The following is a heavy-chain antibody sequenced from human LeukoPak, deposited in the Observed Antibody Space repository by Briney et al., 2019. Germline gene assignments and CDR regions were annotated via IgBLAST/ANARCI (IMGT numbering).Heavy chain of an antibody. Sequence: GGSLRLSCAASGFTFSSYWMSWVRQALGKGLEWVANIKQDGSEKYYVDSVKGRFTISRDNAKNSLYLKMNSLRAEDTAVYYCARERGYCSSTSCYLTGWFDPWGQGTLVTVSS. J-gene: IGHJ5*02. CDR2: IKQDGSEK. D-gene: IGHD2-2*01. V-gene: IGHV3-7*01. CDR3: ARERGYCSSTSCYLTGWFDP. CDR1: GFTFSSYW.